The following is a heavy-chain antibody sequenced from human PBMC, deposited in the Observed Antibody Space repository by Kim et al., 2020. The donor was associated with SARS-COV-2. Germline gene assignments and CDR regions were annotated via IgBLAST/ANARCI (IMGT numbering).Heavy chain of an antibody. Sequence: GGSLRLSCAASGFTFSSYEMNWVRQAPGKGLEWVSYISSSGSTIYYADSVKGRFTISRDNAKNSLYLQMNSLRAEDTAVYYCARVGPGDYSHNTHYGMDVWGQGTTVTVSS. CDR2: ISSSGSTI. J-gene: IGHJ6*02. CDR3: ARVGPGDYSHNTHYGMDV. D-gene: IGHD4-4*01. V-gene: IGHV3-48*03. CDR1: GFTFSSYE.